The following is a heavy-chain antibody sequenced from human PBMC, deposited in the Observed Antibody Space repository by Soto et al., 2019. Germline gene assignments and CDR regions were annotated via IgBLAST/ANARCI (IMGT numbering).Heavy chain of an antibody. CDR2: IKSKTDGGTT. CDR1: GFTFSNAW. J-gene: IGHJ6*03. CDR3: TTEPYSSSWYYYYYYMDV. Sequence: GGSLRLSCAASGFTFSNAWMSWVRQAPGKGLEWVGRIKSKTDGGTTDYAAPVKGRFTISRDDSKNTLYLQMNSLKTEDTAVYYCTTEPYSSSWYYYYYYMDVWGKGTTVTVSS. V-gene: IGHV3-15*01. D-gene: IGHD6-13*01.